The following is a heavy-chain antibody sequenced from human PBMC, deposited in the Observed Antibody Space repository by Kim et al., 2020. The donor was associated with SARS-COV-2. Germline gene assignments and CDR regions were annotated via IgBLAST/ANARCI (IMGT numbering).Heavy chain of an antibody. Sequence: SETLSLTCTVSGGSISSYYWSWIRQPPGKGLEWIGYIYYSGSTNYNPSLKSRVTISVDTSKNQFSLKLSSVTAADTAMYFCARTYYFGSGSYYKPYYYYYGMDVWGQGTPVTVS. CDR1: GGSISSYY. CDR2: IYYSGST. D-gene: IGHD3-10*01. J-gene: IGHJ6*02. CDR3: ARTYYFGSGSYYKPYYYYYGMDV. V-gene: IGHV4-59*01.